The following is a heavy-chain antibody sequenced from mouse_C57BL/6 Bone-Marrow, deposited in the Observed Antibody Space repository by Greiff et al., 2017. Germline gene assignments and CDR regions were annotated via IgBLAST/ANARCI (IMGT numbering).Heavy chain of an antibody. V-gene: IGHV14-2*01. CDR3: AQVVARDWFAY. Sequence: EVKVEESGAELVKPGASVKLSCTASGFNIKDYYMHWVKQRTEQGLEWIGRLDPEDGETKYAPKFQGKATITADTSSNTAYLQLSSLTSEDTAVYYCAQVVARDWFAYWGQGTLVTVSA. D-gene: IGHD1-1*01. CDR2: LDPEDGET. J-gene: IGHJ3*01. CDR1: GFNIKDYY.